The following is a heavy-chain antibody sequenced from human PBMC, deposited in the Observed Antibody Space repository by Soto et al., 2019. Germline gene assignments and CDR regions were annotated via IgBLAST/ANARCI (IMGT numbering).Heavy chain of an antibody. D-gene: IGHD3-3*01. CDR1: GFPFSTYT. CDR3: AKDRQPDGFWPFDH. J-gene: IGHJ4*02. Sequence: EVQLVESGGGLVQPGGSLRLSCVGSGFPFSTYTMSWVRQAPGQGLEWLSGIYGGGDGISYADSVKGRFTISRDNSRSPLYLQMNSLRSDDTAIYYCAKDRQPDGFWPFDHWGRGTLIVVSS. V-gene: IGHV3-23*04. CDR2: IYGGGDGI.